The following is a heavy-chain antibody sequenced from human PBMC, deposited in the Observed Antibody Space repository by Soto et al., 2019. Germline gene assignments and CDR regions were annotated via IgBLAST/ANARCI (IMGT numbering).Heavy chain of an antibody. V-gene: IGHV4-59*01. CDR2: IYYSGST. CDR3: ARGVTTSYWYFDL. D-gene: IGHD4-17*01. J-gene: IGHJ2*01. CDR1: GGSISSYY. Sequence: QVQLQESGPGLVKPSETLSLTCTVSGGSISSYYWSWIRQPPGKGLEWIGYIYYSGSTNYNPSLKSRVTISVDTSKNHFSLKLSSVTAADTAVYYCARGVTTSYWYFDLWGRGTLVTVSS.